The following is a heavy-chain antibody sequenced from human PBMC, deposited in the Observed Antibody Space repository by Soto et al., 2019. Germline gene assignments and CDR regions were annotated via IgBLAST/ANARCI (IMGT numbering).Heavy chain of an antibody. Sequence: EVQLVESGGGLVQPGGSLRLSCAASGFTFSSYDMHWVRQATGKGLEWVSAIGTAGDTYYPGSVKGRFTISRENAKNSLYLQMNSLRAGDTAVYYCARSYSSSLGYHYGMDVWGQGTTVTVSS. CDR2: IGTAGDT. V-gene: IGHV3-13*04. D-gene: IGHD6-13*01. J-gene: IGHJ6*02. CDR3: ARSYSSSLGYHYGMDV. CDR1: GFTFSSYD.